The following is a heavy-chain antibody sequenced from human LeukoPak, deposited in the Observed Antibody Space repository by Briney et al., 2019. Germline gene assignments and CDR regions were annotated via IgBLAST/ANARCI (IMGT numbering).Heavy chain of an antibody. CDR2: IIPIFGTA. V-gene: IGHV1-69*13. Sequence: SVKVSCKASGGTFSNYAISWVRQAPGQGGEWMGGIIPIFGTANYAQKFQGRVTITADESTSTAYMELSSLRSEDTAVYYCARDGDYPPYYFDYWGQGTLVTVSS. J-gene: IGHJ4*02. D-gene: IGHD4-17*01. CDR3: ARDGDYPPYYFDY. CDR1: GGTFSNYA.